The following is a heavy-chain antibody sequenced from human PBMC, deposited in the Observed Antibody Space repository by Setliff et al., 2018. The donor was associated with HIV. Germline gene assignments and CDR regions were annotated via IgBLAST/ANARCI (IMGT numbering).Heavy chain of an antibody. D-gene: IGHD3-10*01. CDR3: ARGVILLRAVVAQSVYCYMDV. V-gene: IGHV4-34*01. Sequence: TLSLTCGVSGASFSGNCWVWLRQSPGKGLEWIGQINHRGTTNYNASLQSRLAISMDVSNNQFSLRLNSVTSAYTSKYFCARGVILLRAVVAQSVYCYMDVWGTGTTVTVSS. CDR2: INHRGTT. CDR1: GASFSGNC. J-gene: IGHJ6*03.